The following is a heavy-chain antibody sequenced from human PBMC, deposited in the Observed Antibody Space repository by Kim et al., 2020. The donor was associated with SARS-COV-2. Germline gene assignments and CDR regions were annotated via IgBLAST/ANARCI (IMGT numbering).Heavy chain of an antibody. D-gene: IGHD6-6*01. V-gene: IGHV4-61*02. J-gene: IGHJ3*02. CDR3: ARDEWKYSSPDI. Sequence: NHHPSSKSRVTISVDTSKNQFSLKLSSVTAADTVVYYCARDEWKYSSPDIWGQGTMVTVSS.